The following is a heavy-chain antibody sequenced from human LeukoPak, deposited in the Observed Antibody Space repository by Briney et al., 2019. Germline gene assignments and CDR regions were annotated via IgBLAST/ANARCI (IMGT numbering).Heavy chain of an antibody. CDR2: MNPNTGNT. Sequence: ASVKVSCKASGYTFTGYYMHWVRQAPGQGLEWMGWMNPNTGNTGYVQKFQGRVTITRNTSISTAYMELSSLRSEDTAVYYCARGGCSGGTCYGYYFYYYMDVWGKGTTVTVSS. CDR3: ARGGCSGGTCYGYYFYYYMDV. V-gene: IGHV1-8*03. D-gene: IGHD2-15*01. CDR1: GYTFTGYY. J-gene: IGHJ6*03.